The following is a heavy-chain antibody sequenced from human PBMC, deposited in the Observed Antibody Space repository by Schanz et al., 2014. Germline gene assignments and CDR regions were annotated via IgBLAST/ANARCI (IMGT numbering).Heavy chain of an antibody. J-gene: IGHJ6*02. V-gene: IGHV1-2*06. CDR1: GYSFRGYY. CDR3: AREIAGVTPARAMDV. Sequence: QVQLVQSGAEVKKPGASVKVSCKASGYSFRGYYIHWVRQAPGQGLEWMGRISPYSGGTNSAQNFQGRVTMTSDTAISTVYMELRRLTSDDTALYYCAREIAGVTPARAMDVWGQGTTVAVSS. CDR2: ISPYSGGT. D-gene: IGHD3-3*01.